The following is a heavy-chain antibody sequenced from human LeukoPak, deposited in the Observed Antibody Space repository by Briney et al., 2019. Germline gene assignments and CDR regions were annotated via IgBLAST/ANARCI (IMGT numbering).Heavy chain of an antibody. CDR2: IYYSGST. V-gene: IGHV4-59*01. J-gene: IGHJ4*02. Sequence: PSETLSLTCTVSGGSISSYYWSWIRQPPGKGLEWIGYIYYSGSTNYNPSLKSRVTISVDTSKNQFSLKLSSVTAADTAVYYYARSHYDFWSGHPFDYWGQGTLVTVSS. D-gene: IGHD3-3*01. CDR3: ARSHYDFWSGHPFDY. CDR1: GGSISSYY.